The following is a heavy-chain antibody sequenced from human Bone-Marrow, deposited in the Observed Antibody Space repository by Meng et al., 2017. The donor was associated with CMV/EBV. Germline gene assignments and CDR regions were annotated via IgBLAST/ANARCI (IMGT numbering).Heavy chain of an antibody. CDR2: IKQDGSEK. CDR1: GFTFSSYW. J-gene: IGHJ4*02. CDR3: ARTTPVTAPGIFDY. Sequence: GESLKISCAASGFTFSSYWMSWVRQAPGKGLEWVANIKQDGSEKYYVDSVKGRFTISRDNARNSLYLQMSSLRAEDTAVYYCARTTPVTAPGIFDYWGQGTPVTVSS. V-gene: IGHV3-7*01. D-gene: IGHD2-2*01.